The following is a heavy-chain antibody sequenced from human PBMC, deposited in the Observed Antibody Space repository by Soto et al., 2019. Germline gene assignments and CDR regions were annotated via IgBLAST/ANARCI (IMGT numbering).Heavy chain of an antibody. CDR2: INPNSGGT. CDR1: GYTFTGYY. V-gene: IGHV1-2*04. J-gene: IGHJ6*03. D-gene: IGHD3-9*01. Sequence: ASVKVSCKASGYTFTGYYVHWVRQAPGQGLEWMGWINPNSGGTNYAQKFQGWVTMTRDTSISTAYMELSRLRSDDTAVYYCARDLRTSVFDWFPRTYYYYYMDVWGKGTTVTVSS. CDR3: ARDLRTSVFDWFPRTYYYYYMDV.